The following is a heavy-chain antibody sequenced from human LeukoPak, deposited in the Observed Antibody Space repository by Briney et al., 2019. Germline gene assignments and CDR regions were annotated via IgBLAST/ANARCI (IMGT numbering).Heavy chain of an antibody. V-gene: IGHV3-7*01. D-gene: IGHD3-10*01. CDR3: ARVRHQYGPASAFFDY. Sequence: SGGSLRLSCAASGFTFSGNWLSWVRQAPGKGLEWVANIIQDGSEKYYVDSVKGRFTISRDNTKNSLFLQMNSLRAEDTAVYYCARVRHQYGPASAFFDYWGQGTLVTVSS. CDR1: GFTFSGNW. CDR2: IIQDGSEK. J-gene: IGHJ4*02.